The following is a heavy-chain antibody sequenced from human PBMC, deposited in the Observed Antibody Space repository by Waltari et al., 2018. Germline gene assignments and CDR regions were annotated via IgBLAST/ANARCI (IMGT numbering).Heavy chain of an antibody. CDR1: SSYY. CDR2: IYYSGST. V-gene: IGHV4-59*01. J-gene: IGHJ5*02. D-gene: IGHD3-3*01. CDR3: ARNRRITIFGVVRNWFDP. Sequence: SSYYWSWIRQPPGKGLEWIGYIYYSGSTNYNPSLKSRVTISVDTSKNQFSLKLSSVTAADTAVYYCARNRRITIFGVVRNWFDPWGQGTLVTVSS.